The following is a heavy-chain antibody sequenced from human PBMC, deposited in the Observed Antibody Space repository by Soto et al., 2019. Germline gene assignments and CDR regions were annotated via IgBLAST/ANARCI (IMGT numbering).Heavy chain of an antibody. V-gene: IGHV3-30*03. Sequence: QVQLVESGGGVVQPVKSLRLSCAASGFTFSSYAMHWARQAPGNGLEWVTVISIRGGDEYYAESVRGRFTISRDDSKNTLYLQMDSLRVEDTAVYYCARGTIVARQHLDYWGQGTLVTVSS. J-gene: IGHJ4*02. D-gene: IGHD6-6*01. CDR1: GFTFSSYA. CDR3: ARGTIVARQHLDY. CDR2: ISIRGGDE.